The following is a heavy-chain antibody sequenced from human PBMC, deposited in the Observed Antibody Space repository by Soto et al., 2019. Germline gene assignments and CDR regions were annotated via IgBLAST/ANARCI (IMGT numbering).Heavy chain of an antibody. Sequence: QVQLVQSGAEVKKPGASVKVSCKVSGYFLTDLTIHWVRQAPGKGLEWMVGFDREDGETIYAQKFQGRVTMTEDPSTDSAYMELSRLTYEDTAIYYCAHGEDIVKTIIYFDYWGQGTLVTVPS. CDR1: GYFLTDLT. J-gene: IGHJ4*02. CDR3: AHGEDIVKTIIYFDY. V-gene: IGHV1-24*01. D-gene: IGHD5-12*01. CDR2: FDREDGET.